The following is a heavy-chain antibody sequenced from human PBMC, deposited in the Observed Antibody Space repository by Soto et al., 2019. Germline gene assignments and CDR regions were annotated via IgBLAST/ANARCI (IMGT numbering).Heavy chain of an antibody. Sequence: SETLSLTCTVSGGSISSYYWSWIRQPPGKGLEWIGYIYYSGSTNYNPSLKSRVTISVDTSKNQFSLKLSSVTAADTAVYYCARSSSWYADYWGQGTLVTFSS. V-gene: IGHV4-59*01. CDR2: IYYSGST. J-gene: IGHJ4*02. CDR3: ARSSSWYADY. D-gene: IGHD6-13*01. CDR1: GGSISSYY.